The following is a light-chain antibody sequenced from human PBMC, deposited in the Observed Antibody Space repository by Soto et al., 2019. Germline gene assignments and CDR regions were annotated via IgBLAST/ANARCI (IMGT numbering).Light chain of an antibody. Sequence: QSALTQPASVSGSPGQSITISCTGTTSDVGGYDYVSWYQLHPGKAPKLLIFNVNKRPSGVSHRFSGSKSGSTASLTISGLQIEDEADYYCSSYTIVDSTLVFFGGGTKVTVL. CDR2: NVN. CDR3: SSYTIVDSTLVF. V-gene: IGLV2-14*03. CDR1: TSDVGGYDY. J-gene: IGLJ2*01.